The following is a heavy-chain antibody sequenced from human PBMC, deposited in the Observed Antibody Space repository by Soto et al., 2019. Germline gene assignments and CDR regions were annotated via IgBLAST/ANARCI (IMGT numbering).Heavy chain of an antibody. V-gene: IGHV4-31*03. D-gene: IGHD2-2*01. CDR1: GGSISSGGYY. CDR3: ARSLVIGSSTIPYMDV. CDR2: IYYSGST. J-gene: IGHJ6*03. Sequence: QVQLQESGPGLVKPSQTLSLTCTVSGGSISSGGYYWSWIRQHPGKGLEWIGYIYYSGSTYYNPSLKSRVTISVDTSKNQFSLMLSSVTAADTAVYYCARSLVIGSSTIPYMDVWGKGTTVTVSS.